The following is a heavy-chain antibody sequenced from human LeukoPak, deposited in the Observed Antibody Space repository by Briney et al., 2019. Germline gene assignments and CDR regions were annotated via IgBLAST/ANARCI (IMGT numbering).Heavy chain of an antibody. J-gene: IGHJ4*02. CDR1: GXTFSSYA. D-gene: IGHD6-19*01. Sequence: GGSLRLSCSASGXTFSSYAMHWVRQAPGKGLEYVSAISSNGGSTYYADSVKGRFTISRDNSKNTLYLQMSSLRAEDTAVYYCVKTTRSGWYNLFFDYWGQGTLVTVSS. CDR3: VKTTRSGWYNLFFDY. V-gene: IGHV3-64D*06. CDR2: ISSNGGST.